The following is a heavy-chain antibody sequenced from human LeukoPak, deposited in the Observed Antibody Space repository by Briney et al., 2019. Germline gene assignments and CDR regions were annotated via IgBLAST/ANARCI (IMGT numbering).Heavy chain of an antibody. J-gene: IGHJ6*02. Sequence: GGSLRLSCAASGFTFSSYGMHWVRQAPGKGLEWVAAIWYDGSNKYYADSVKGRFTISRDNSKNTLYLQMSSLRAEDTAVYYCARDHCSSTSCAYYYYAMDVWGQGTTVTVSS. D-gene: IGHD2-2*01. CDR2: IWYDGSNK. CDR3: ARDHCSSTSCAYYYYAMDV. CDR1: GFTFSSYG. V-gene: IGHV3-33*01.